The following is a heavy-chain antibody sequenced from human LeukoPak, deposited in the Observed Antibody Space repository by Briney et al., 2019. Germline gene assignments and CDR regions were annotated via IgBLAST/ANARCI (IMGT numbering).Heavy chain of an antibody. CDR1: GLTFSNAW. CDR2: ISGRRSHI. J-gene: IGHJ4*02. CDR3: AKFHFVWGSYHKDYFDY. D-gene: IGHD3-16*02. Sequence: PGRSLRLFCAASGLTFSNAWMIWVRQAPGKGLEWVSYISGRRSHIYYAESVKGRFTISRDNTKNTLYLQMNSLRAEDTAVYYCAKFHFVWGSYHKDYFDYWGQGTLVTVSS. V-gene: IGHV3-11*01.